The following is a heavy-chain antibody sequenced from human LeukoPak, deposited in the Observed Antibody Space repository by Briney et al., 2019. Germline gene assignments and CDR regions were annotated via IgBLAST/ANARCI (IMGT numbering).Heavy chain of an antibody. CDR3: ARHLRLGYCSGGSCYYHYYGMDV. CDR2: IYYSGST. J-gene: IGHJ6*02. CDR1: GVSISSSSYY. D-gene: IGHD2-15*01. V-gene: IGHV4-39*01. Sequence: SETPSLTCTVSGVSISSSSYYWGWIRQPPGKGLEWIGSIYYSGSTYYNPSLKSRVTISVDTSKNQFSLKLSSVTAADTAVYYCARHLRLGYCSGGSCYYHYYGMDVWGQGTTVTVSS.